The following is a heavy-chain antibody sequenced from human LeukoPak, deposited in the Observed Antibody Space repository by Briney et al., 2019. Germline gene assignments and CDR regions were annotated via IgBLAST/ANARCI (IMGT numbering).Heavy chain of an antibody. CDR2: IYPGDSDT. Sequence: GESLKISCKGSGYSFTSFWIGWVRQMPGKGLEWTGIIYPGDSDTRYSPSFQGQVTISADKSISTAYLQWSSLKASDTAMYYCARLDSSSFEYYFDYWGQGTLVTVSS. D-gene: IGHD6-6*01. V-gene: IGHV5-51*01. CDR3: ARLDSSSFEYYFDY. CDR1: GYSFTSFW. J-gene: IGHJ4*02.